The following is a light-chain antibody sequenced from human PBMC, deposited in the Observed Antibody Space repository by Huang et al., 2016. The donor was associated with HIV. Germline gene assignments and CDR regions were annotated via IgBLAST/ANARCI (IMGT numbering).Light chain of an antibody. CDR1: QGIDNS. CDR2: ATS. J-gene: IGKJ1*01. Sequence: DIQMTQSPSSLSASVGDRVTITCRASQGIDNSLAWYQQKPEKAPRLLLYATSRLESGVPSRCSGSGSGTHYTLTISTLQPEDIASYYCQQYHGIPWTFGQGTKVEIK. CDR3: QQYHGIPWT. V-gene: IGKV1-NL1*01.